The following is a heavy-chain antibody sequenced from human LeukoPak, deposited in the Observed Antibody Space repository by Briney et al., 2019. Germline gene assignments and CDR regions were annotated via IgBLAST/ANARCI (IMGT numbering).Heavy chain of an antibody. CDR2: IYNSGST. D-gene: IGHD1-1*01. Sequence: SETLSLTCTVSGYSISSGYYWGWIRQAPGKGLEWIGSIYNSGSTYYNPSLKSRVTISVDMSKNQFSLKMSSVTAADTAVYYCARVSWFPGTSYYYMDVWGKGTTVTVSS. CDR3: ARVSWFPGTSYYYMDV. CDR1: GYSISSGYY. V-gene: IGHV4-38-2*02. J-gene: IGHJ6*03.